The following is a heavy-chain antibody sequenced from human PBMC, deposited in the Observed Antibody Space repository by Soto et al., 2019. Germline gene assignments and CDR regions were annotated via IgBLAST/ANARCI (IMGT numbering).Heavy chain of an antibody. V-gene: IGHV3-23*01. CDR2: ISGSGGST. CDR3: AKGIQAYDFWSGYVN. Sequence: EVQLLESGGGLVQPGGSLRLSCAASGFTFSSYAMSWVRQAPVKGLEWVSAISGSGGSTYYADSVKGRFTISRDNSKNTLYLQMNSLRAENTALYYCAKGIQAYDFWSGYVNWGQGTLVTVSS. J-gene: IGHJ4*02. D-gene: IGHD3-3*01. CDR1: GFTFSSYA.